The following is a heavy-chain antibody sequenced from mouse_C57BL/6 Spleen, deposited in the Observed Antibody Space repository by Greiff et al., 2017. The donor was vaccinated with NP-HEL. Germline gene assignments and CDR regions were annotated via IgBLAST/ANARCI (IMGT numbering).Heavy chain of an antibody. V-gene: IGHV3-6*01. D-gene: IGHD4-1*01. J-gene: IGHJ2*01. CDR2: ISYDGSN. Sequence: EVKLLESGPGLVKPSQSLSLTCSVTGYSITSGYYWNWIRQFPGNKLEWMGYISYDGSNNYNPSLKNRISITRDTSKNQFFLKLNSVTTEDTATYYCARVPLTGTGVYFDYWGQGTTLTVSS. CDR3: ARVPLTGTGVYFDY. CDR1: GYSITSGYY.